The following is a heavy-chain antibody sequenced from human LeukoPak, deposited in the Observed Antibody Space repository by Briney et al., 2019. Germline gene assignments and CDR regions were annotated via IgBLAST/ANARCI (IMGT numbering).Heavy chain of an antibody. V-gene: IGHV1-18*01. CDR1: GYSFTTRG. Sequence: GASVKVSCKTSGYSFTTRGITWVRQAPGQGLEWMGWINGYNGDTALAQIFQGRVTMTTDTPTNTASMELRGLRSDDTALYYCARDPRDILTGYDAFDIWGQGTMVTVSS. CDR2: INGYNGDT. D-gene: IGHD3-9*01. CDR3: ARDPRDILTGYDAFDI. J-gene: IGHJ3*02.